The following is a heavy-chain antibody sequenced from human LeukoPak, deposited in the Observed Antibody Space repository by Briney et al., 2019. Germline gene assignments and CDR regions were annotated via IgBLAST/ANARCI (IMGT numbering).Heavy chain of an antibody. D-gene: IGHD1-14*01. J-gene: IGHJ4*02. CDR2: IYSGGAI. Sequence: GGSLRLSCVAPGFALGSNNKSWVRQAPGKGLEWVSLIYSGGAIRYADSVKGRFTISRDSSKNTLFLQMNDLTVEDTARYYCARRPGNWGQGILVTVSS. CDR1: GFALGSNN. V-gene: IGHV3-53*01. CDR3: ARRPGN.